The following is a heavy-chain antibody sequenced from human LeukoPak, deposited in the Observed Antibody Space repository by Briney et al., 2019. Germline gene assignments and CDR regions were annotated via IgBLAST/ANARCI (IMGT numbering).Heavy chain of an antibody. CDR3: ARDGYSGNDGL. J-gene: IGHJ4*02. CDR2: IYHSGST. Sequence: SETLSLTCTVSGYSISSGYYWGWIRQPPGKGLEWIGSIYHSGSTYYNPSLKSRVTISVDTSENQFSLKLSSVTAADTAVYYCARDGYSGNDGLWGQGSLVTVSS. CDR1: GYSISSGYY. V-gene: IGHV4-38-2*02. D-gene: IGHD5-12*01.